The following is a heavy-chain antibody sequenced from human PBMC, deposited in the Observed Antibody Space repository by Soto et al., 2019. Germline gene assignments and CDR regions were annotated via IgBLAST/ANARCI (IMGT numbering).Heavy chain of an antibody. Sequence: SGATLVNPAQTLTLTCTFSGFSITTRSMCVSWIRQPPGKALEWLALIDWADDKYYSTSLKTRLTISKDTSKNQVVLTMTNVGPVDTATYYCALINVRRGNYATVYWGQGTLVTV. J-gene: IGHJ4*02. CDR3: ALINVRRGNYATVY. CDR1: GFSITTRSMC. D-gene: IGHD3-10*02. CDR2: IDWADDK. V-gene: IGHV2-70*13.